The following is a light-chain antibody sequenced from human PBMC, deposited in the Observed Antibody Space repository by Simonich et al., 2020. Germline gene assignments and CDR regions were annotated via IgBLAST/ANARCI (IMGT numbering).Light chain of an antibody. Sequence: EIVMTQSPATLSVSPGERATLSCRASQSVSSNLAWYQQKPGQAPRLLIYGASTRATGIPARVSGSGSGTEFTLTISSRQSEDFAVYYCQQYNSYSPGTFGGGTKVEIK. CDR1: QSVSSN. V-gene: IGKV3-15*01. CDR2: GAS. J-gene: IGKJ4*01. CDR3: QQYNSYSPGT.